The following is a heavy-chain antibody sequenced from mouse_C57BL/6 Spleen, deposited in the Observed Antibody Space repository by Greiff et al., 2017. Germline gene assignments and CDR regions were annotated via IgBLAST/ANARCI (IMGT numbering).Heavy chain of an antibody. CDR2: IYPGDGDT. J-gene: IGHJ4*01. D-gene: IGHD2-3*01. V-gene: IGHV1-82*01. CDR3: ARWGWFPPFYAMDH. Sequence: QVQLQQSGPELVKPGASVKISCKASGYAFSSSWMNWVQQRPGKGLEWIGRIYPGDGDTNYPGKFKGKATLTADKSSSTAYMQLSSLTSADSAVXFGARWGWFPPFYAMDHWGQGTSGTVSS. CDR1: GYAFSSSW.